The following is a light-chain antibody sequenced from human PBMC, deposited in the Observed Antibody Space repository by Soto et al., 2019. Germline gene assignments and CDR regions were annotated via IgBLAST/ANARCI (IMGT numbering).Light chain of an antibody. Sequence: QSVLTQPASVSGSPGQSITISCTETSSDVGAYNYVSWYQQHPDKAPKLMIYEVSNRPSGVSNRFSGSKSGNTASLTISGLQAEDEADYYCSSYTSSGTLVFGGGTKLTVL. V-gene: IGLV2-14*01. CDR2: EVS. CDR3: SSYTSSGTLV. CDR1: SSDVGAYNY. J-gene: IGLJ2*01.